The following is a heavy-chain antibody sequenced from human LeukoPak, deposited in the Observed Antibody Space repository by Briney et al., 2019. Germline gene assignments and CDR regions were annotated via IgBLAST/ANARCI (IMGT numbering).Heavy chain of an antibody. CDR2: IIPVFGTA. J-gene: IGHJ6*03. CDR1: VGSFSSYA. D-gene: IGHD5-18*01. Sequence: GASVKVSCKASVGSFSSYAISWVRQAPGQGLDWMGRIIPVFGTANYAQKFQERVTITADTVSNTAYLEVTSLTSDDTALYFCAKQGAARQDYYMDVWGNGTTVTVSS. V-gene: IGHV1-69*06. CDR3: AKQGAARQDYYMDV.